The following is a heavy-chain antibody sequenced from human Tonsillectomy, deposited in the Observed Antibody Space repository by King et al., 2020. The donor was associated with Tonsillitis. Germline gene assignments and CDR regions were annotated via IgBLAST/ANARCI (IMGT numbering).Heavy chain of an antibody. CDR3: ARGPYDSSGYYWYFDL. CDR1: GYIFTRYY. J-gene: IGHJ2*01. V-gene: IGHV1-46*01. D-gene: IGHD3-22*01. CDR2: IEPSGST. Sequence: VQLVQSGAEVKKPGASVKVSCKASGYIFTRYYMLWVRQAPGQGLEWMGVIEPSGSTDYAQKLQGRVTVTRDTSTSTVYMELSSLRSEDTAVYYCARGPYDSSGYYWYFDLWGRGTLVIVSS.